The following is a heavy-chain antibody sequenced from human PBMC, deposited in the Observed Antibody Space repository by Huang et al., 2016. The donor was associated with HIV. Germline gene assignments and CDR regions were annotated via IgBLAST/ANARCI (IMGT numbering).Heavy chain of an antibody. CDR1: GFIFDNFG. J-gene: IGHJ6*03. CDR3: ARAVDGFNSKGFYMDV. D-gene: IGHD5-12*01. Sequence: QVQLVESGGGVVQPGGSLRLSCGASGFIFDNFGMHWVRQGPGKGWEWVEFIRAEGSNEDNGESVKGRFSNSRDNFENMVYLQMNSLGDGDTAIYYCARAVDGFNSKGFYMDVWGKGTAVIVSS. V-gene: IGHV3-30*02. CDR2: IRAEGSNE.